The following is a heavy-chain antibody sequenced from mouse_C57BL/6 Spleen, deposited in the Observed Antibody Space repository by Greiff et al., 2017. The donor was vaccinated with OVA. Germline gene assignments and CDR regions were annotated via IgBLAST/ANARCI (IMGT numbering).Heavy chain of an antibody. CDR1: GYTFTSYR. J-gene: IGHJ2*01. Sequence: VQLQQSGAELVKPGASVKLSCKASGYTFTSYRMQWVKQRPGQGLEWIGEIDPSDSYTNYNQKFKGKATLTVDTSSSTAYMQLSSLTSEDSAVYYCARENYWGQGTTLTVSS. CDR2: IDPSDSYT. CDR3: ARENY. V-gene: IGHV1-50*01.